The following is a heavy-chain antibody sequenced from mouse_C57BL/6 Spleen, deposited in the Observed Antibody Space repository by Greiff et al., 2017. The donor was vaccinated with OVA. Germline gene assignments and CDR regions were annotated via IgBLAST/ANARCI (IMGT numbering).Heavy chain of an antibody. V-gene: IGHV5-9-1*02. CDR1: GFTFSSYA. J-gene: IGHJ4*01. CDR3: TREGVGYDGYYYAMDY. CDR2: ISSGGDYI. Sequence: EVQLVESGEGLVKPGGSLKLSCAASGFTFSSYAMSWVRQTPEKRLEWVAYISSGGDYIYYADTVKGRFTISRDNARNTLYLQMSSLKSEDTAMYYCTREGVGYDGYYYAMDYWGQGTSVTVSS. D-gene: IGHD2-3*01.